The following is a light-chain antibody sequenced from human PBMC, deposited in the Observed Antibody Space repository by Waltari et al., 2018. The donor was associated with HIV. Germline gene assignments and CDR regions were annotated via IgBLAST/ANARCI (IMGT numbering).Light chain of an antibody. CDR3: GTWDSRLSAV. CDR1: GANIGSHS. V-gene: IGLV1-51*01. Sequence: QFVLTQPPSVSAAPGQTVTISCSGCGANIGSHSVSWYQQLPGTAPKLLIYDNNKRPAGIPDRFSGTKSGASATLGITGLQAGEEADYYCGTWDSRLSAVFGGGTKVTVL. J-gene: IGLJ3*02. CDR2: DNN.